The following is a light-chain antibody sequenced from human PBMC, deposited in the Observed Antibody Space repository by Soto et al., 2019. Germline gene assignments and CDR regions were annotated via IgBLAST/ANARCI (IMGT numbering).Light chain of an antibody. CDR3: QQYKNWLALT. J-gene: IGKJ4*01. CDR2: GAS. Sequence: EIVMTQSPATLSVSPGERATLSCRASQTVTSNIAWYQHKPGQAPRLLIYGASTRATGIPARFSGSWSGTEFTLASSGLQSDDFAIYYCQQYKNWLALTFGGGTQVEIK. V-gene: IGKV3-15*01. CDR1: QTVTSN.